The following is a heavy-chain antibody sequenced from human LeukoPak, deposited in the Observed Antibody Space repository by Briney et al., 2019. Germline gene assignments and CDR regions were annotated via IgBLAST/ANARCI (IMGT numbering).Heavy chain of an antibody. V-gene: IGHV3-30*04. CDR3: AKDWRFGYYYDSSGAPHFDQ. D-gene: IGHD3-22*01. J-gene: IGHJ4*02. CDR2: ISSEGRHN. CDR1: GFTFSSYA. Sequence: RGSLRLSCAASGFTFSSYAMRWVRQAAGEGLGWEAVISSEGRHNYYADSVTGRFTLSRDQSKKPPYLQVDRLGAEEPAVYFCAKDWRFGYYYDSSGAPHFDQWPQGARDSVSS.